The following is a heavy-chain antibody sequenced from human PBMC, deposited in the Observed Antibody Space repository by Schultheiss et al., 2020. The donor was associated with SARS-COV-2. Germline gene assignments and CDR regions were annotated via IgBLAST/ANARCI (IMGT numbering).Heavy chain of an antibody. J-gene: IGHJ4*02. V-gene: IGHV3-74*01. Sequence: GGSLRLSCAASGFTFRNYWMHWVRQIPGKGLVWVSRINSDGSASSYADSVKGRFTISRDNSKNTLYLQMNSLRAEDTAVYYCAKETYRGKVFHYWGQGTLVTVSS. D-gene: IGHD4-23*01. CDR2: INSDGSAS. CDR1: GFTFRNYW. CDR3: AKETYRGKVFHY.